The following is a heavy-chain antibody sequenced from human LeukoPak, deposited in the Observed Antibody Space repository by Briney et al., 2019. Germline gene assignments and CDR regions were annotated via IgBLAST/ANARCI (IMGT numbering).Heavy chain of an antibody. J-gene: IGHJ3*02. CDR1: GFTFSSHD. CDR2: ISGSGGST. Sequence: GGSLRLSCAASGFTFSSHDMNWVRQAPGKGLEWVSAISGSGGSTYYADSVKGRFTISRDNSKNTLYLQMNSLRAEDTAVYYCAISIAVAYDAFDIWGQGTMVTVSS. CDR3: AISIAVAYDAFDI. V-gene: IGHV3-23*01. D-gene: IGHD6-19*01.